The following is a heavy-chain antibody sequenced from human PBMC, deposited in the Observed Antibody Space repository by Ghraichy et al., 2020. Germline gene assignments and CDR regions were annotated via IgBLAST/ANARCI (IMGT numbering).Heavy chain of an antibody. J-gene: IGHJ4*02. Sequence: GGSLRLSCAASGFTFSSSAMSWVRQAPGKGLEWVSAISGSGGSTYYADSVKGRFTISRDNSKNTLYLQMNSLRAEDTAVYYCAKDIPPDYYDSSGYLYYFDYWGQGTLVTVSS. V-gene: IGHV3-23*01. CDR3: AKDIPPDYYDSSGYLYYFDY. D-gene: IGHD3-22*01. CDR1: GFTFSSSA. CDR2: ISGSGGST.